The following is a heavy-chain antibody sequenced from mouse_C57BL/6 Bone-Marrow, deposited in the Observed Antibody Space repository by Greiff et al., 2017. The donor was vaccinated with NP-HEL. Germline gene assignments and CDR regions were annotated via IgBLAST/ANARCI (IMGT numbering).Heavy chain of an antibody. CDR3: ARGTFITTVVATDYYAMDY. CDR1: GYTFTSYG. CDR2: IYPRSGNT. D-gene: IGHD1-1*01. Sequence: QVHVKQSGAELARPGASVKLSCKASGYTFTSYGISWVKQRTGQGLEWIGEIYPRSGNTYYNEKFKGKATLTADKSSSTAYMELRSLTSEDSAVYFCARGTFITTVVATDYYAMDYWGQGTSVTVSS. V-gene: IGHV1-81*01. J-gene: IGHJ4*01.